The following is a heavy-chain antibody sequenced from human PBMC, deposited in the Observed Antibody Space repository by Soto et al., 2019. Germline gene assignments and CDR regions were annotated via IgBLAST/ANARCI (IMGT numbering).Heavy chain of an antibody. CDR3: ATPACAATGCSPSHKLDR. V-gene: IGHV1-69*09. D-gene: IGHD2-15*01. Sequence: QVQLVQSGAEVKKPESSVKVSCKTSGGTFGRHVISWVRQAPGQGPEWMGKINLLSGIPNYAQKFQDRVNFTADTDSSTAYMELSSLRSDDTAVYYCATPACAATGCSPSHKLDRWGQGPRVTVSS. CDR2: INLLSGIP. CDR1: GGTFGRHV. J-gene: IGHJ5*02.